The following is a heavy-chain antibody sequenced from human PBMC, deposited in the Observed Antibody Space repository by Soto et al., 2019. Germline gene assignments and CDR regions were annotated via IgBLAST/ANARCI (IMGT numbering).Heavy chain of an antibody. CDR2: TYYRSKWYN. Sequence: SQSISITCDSSGDSVSSNSAAWNSITHSPSRGLEWLGRTYYRSKWYNDYAVSVKSRITINPDTSKNQFSLQLNSVTPEDTAVYFCLITLSSSAENWYDPCGQGTQVIGSS. CDR3: LITLSSSAENWYDP. J-gene: IGHJ5*02. CDR1: GDSVSSNSAA. D-gene: IGHD6-6*01. V-gene: IGHV6-1*01.